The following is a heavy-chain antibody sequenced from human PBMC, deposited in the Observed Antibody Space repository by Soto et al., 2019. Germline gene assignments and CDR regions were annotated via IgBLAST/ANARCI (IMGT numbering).Heavy chain of an antibody. CDR3: ARWVDCSSTSCYGSYNWFDP. V-gene: IGHV4-59*12. Sequence: SETLSLTCTVSVGSISSYYWSWIRQPPGKGLEWIGYIYYSGSTYYNPSLKSRVTISVDTSKNQFSLKLSSVTAADTAVYYCARWVDCSSTSCYGSYNWFDPWGQGTLVTVSS. D-gene: IGHD2-2*01. CDR1: VGSISSYY. CDR2: IYYSGST. J-gene: IGHJ5*02.